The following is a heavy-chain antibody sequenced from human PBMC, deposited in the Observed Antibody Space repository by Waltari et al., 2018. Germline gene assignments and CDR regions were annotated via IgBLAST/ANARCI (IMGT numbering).Heavy chain of an antibody. V-gene: IGHV1-69*04. CDR3: AREGGAAAGTGDY. Sequence: QVQLVQSGAEVKKPGSSVKVSCKASGGTFSSYAISWVRQAPGQGLEWMGGFIPIRGIANYAQKFQGRVSITADESTSTAYMELSSLRSEDTAVYYCAREGGAAAGTGDYWGQGPLVTVSS. J-gene: IGHJ4*02. CDR2: FIPIRGIA. D-gene: IGHD6-13*01. CDR1: GGTFSSYA.